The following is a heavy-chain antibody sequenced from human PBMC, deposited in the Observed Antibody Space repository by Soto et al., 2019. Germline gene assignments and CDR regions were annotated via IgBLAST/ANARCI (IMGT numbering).Heavy chain of an antibody. CDR2: IYYSGST. CDR1: GGSISSSSYY. CDR3: ATLYSSGWYKHPQDY. V-gene: IGHV4-61*05. D-gene: IGHD6-19*01. Sequence: SETLSLTCTVSGGSISSSSYYWGWIRQPPGKGLEWIGYIYYSGSTNYNPSLKSRVTISVDTSKNQFSLKLSSVTAADTAVYYCATLYSSGWYKHPQDYCGQGTLVTVSS. J-gene: IGHJ4*02.